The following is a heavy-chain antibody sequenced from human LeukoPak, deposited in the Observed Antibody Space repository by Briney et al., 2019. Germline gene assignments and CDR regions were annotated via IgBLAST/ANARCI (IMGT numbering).Heavy chain of an antibody. Sequence: SVKVSCKASGYTFTGYYMHWVRQAPGQGLEWMGWINPNSGGTNYAQKFQGRVIMTRDTSISTAYMELSRLRSDDTAVYYCARENSSGWYFWFDPWGQGTLVTVSS. V-gene: IGHV1-2*02. D-gene: IGHD6-19*01. J-gene: IGHJ5*02. CDR2: INPNSGGT. CDR3: ARENSSGWYFWFDP. CDR1: GYTFTGYY.